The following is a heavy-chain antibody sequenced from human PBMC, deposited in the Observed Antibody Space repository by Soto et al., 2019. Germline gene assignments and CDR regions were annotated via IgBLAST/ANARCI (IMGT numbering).Heavy chain of an antibody. CDR3: ARQNIVATIPSVLIDP. Sequence: PSETLSLTCTVSGGSMSSGGYYWSWTRQHPGKGLEWIGYIYYSGSTYYNPSLKSRVTISVDTSKNQFSLKLSSVTAADTAVYYCARQNIVATIPSVLIDPWGQGTLVTVSS. CDR1: GGSMSSGGYY. V-gene: IGHV4-31*03. CDR2: IYYSGST. J-gene: IGHJ5*02. D-gene: IGHD5-12*01.